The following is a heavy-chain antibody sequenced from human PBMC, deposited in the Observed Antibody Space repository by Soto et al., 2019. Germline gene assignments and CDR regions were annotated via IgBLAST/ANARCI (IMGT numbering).Heavy chain of an antibody. CDR1: GYTFTNYG. J-gene: IGHJ3*02. D-gene: IGHD6-13*01. CDR3: ARDLLYSTRSTVRFDI. V-gene: IGHV1-18*01. CDR2: INTYNANT. Sequence: VQLVQSGVEVKKPGASVKVSCKASGYTFTNYGISWVRQAPGQGLECMGWINTYNANTNYAQKVQGRVTLTTETSTSTAYMELRSLRPDDTAVYYCARDLLYSTRSTVRFDIWGQGTMLTVSS.